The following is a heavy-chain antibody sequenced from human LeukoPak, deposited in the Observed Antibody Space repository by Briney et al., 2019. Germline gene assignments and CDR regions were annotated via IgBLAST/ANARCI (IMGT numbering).Heavy chain of an antibody. CDR1: GYTFTSYG. J-gene: IGHJ4*02. D-gene: IGHD3-3*01. CDR2: ISAYNGNT. CDR3: ARATTIFGVVIPPYYFDY. Sequence: ASVKVSCKASGYTFTSYGISWVRQAPGQGLEWMGWISAYNGNTNYAQKLQGRVTMTTDTSTSTAYMELRSLRSDDTAVYYCARATTIFGVVIPPYYFDYWGQGTLVTVSS. V-gene: IGHV1-18*01.